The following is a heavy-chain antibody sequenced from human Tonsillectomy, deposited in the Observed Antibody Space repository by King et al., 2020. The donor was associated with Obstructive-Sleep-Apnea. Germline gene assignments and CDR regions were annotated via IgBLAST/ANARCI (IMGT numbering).Heavy chain of an antibody. Sequence: VQLVESGGGVVQPGRSLRLSCAASGFTFSSYGMHWVRQAPGKGLEWGAVIWYDGSNKYYADSVKGRFTISRDNSKNTLYLQMNSLGAEDTAVYYCARDRSDIVTGYSEPGSFDYWGQGTLVTVSS. J-gene: IGHJ4*02. CDR1: GFTFSSYG. D-gene: IGHD3-9*01. V-gene: IGHV3-33*01. CDR2: IWYDGSNK. CDR3: ARDRSDIVTGYSEPGSFDY.